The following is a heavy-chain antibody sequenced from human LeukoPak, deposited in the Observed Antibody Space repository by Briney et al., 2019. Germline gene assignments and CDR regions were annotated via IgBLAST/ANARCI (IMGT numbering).Heavy chain of an antibody. V-gene: IGHV1-69*04. Sequence: ASVKVSCKASGGTFSSYAISWVRQAPGQGLEWMGRIIPILGIANYAQKFQGRVTMTEDTSTDTAYMELSSLRSEDTAVYYCATGGLELPNPFDYWGQGTLVTVSS. CDR3: ATGGLELPNPFDY. D-gene: IGHD3-3*01. CDR2: IIPILGIA. CDR1: GGTFSSYA. J-gene: IGHJ4*02.